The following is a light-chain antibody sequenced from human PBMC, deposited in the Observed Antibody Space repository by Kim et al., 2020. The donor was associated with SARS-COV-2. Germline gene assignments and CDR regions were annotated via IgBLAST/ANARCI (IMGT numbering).Light chain of an antibody. CDR3: QVWDSSSDHPV. Sequence: SYELTQPPSVSVAPGKTARITCGGNNIGSKSVHWYQQKPGQAPVLVIYYDSDRPSGIPERFSGSNSGNTATLTISRVEAGDEAYYYCQVWDSSSDHPVFG. CDR2: YDS. J-gene: IGLJ3*02. V-gene: IGLV3-21*04. CDR1: NIGSKS.